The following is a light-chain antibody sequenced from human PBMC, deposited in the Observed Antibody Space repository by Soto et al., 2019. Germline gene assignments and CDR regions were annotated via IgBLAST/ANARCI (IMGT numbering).Light chain of an antibody. CDR1: QSVQSS. CDR3: QHRSSWPVT. Sequence: EVVLTQSPVTLSLSPGERATLSCRASQSVQSSLAWYQQKPGQAPRLLIYDSSNRATGVPARFSGSGSGTDFTLTISTLEPEDFAVYYCQHRSSWPVTFGQGTRLEIK. V-gene: IGKV3-11*01. J-gene: IGKJ5*01. CDR2: DSS.